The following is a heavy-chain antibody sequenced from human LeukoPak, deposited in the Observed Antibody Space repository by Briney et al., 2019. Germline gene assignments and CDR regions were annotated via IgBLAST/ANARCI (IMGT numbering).Heavy chain of an antibody. CDR1: GGTFSSYA. CDR3: AREGPSYCSSTSCYGANYYYMDV. D-gene: IGHD2-2*01. V-gene: IGHV1-69*01. Sequence: SVKVSCKASGGTFSSYAISWVRQAPGQGLEWMGGIIPIFGTANYAQKFQGRVTITADESTSTAYMELSSLRSEDTAVYYCAREGPSYCSSTSCYGANYYYMDVWGKGTTVTVSS. CDR2: IIPIFGTA. J-gene: IGHJ6*03.